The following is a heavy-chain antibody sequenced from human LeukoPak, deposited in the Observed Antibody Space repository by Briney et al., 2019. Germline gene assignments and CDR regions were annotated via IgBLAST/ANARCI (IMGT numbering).Heavy chain of an antibody. D-gene: IGHD2-2*02. Sequence: ASVKVSCKASGYTFTSYAIQWVRQAPGQRLEWMGWINAGHGNTKYSQKFQGRVTITTDESTSTAYMELSSLRSEDTAVYYCARVEDIVVVPAAILLGAFDIWGQGTMVTVSS. CDR1: GYTFTSYA. CDR3: ARVEDIVVVPAAILLGAFDI. V-gene: IGHV1-3*01. J-gene: IGHJ3*02. CDR2: INAGHGNT.